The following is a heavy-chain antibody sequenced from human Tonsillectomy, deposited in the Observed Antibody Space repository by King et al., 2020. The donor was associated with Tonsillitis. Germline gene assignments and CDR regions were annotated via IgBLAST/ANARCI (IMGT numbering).Heavy chain of an antibody. Sequence: QLVQSGAEVKKPGASVKISCKASGYTFSNYFMHWVRQAPGQGLEWMGVITPSDSSTRYAQKFQGRITMTRDASTNTVYMDLSSLRSEDTAFYYCARDGRMTTATTGWFDPWGQGTLVTVSS. CDR1: GYTFSNYF. CDR3: ARDGRMTTATTGWFDP. CDR2: ITPSDSST. J-gene: IGHJ5*02. V-gene: IGHV1-46*01. D-gene: IGHD4-17*01.